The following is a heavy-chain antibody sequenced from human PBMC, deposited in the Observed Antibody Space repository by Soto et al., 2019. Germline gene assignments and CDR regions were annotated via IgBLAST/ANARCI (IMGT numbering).Heavy chain of an antibody. D-gene: IGHD3-3*01. J-gene: IGHJ3*02. Sequence: EVQLLESGGGLVQPGGSLRLSCAASGFTFSSYAMSWVRQAPGKGLEWVSAISGSGGSTYYADSVKGRFTISRDNSKNKLYLQMNSLRAEDTAVYYCAKPFRGDPAFDIWGQGTMVTVSS. CDR2: ISGSGGST. CDR1: GFTFSSYA. V-gene: IGHV3-23*01. CDR3: AKPFRGDPAFDI.